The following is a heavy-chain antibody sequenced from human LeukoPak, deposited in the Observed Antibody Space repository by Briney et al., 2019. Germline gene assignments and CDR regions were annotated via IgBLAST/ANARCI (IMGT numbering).Heavy chain of an antibody. CDR2: INPGGGSA. CDR3: ARDRAPVAAAGGRSYGMDV. Sequence: ASVKVSCKASGYTFTSYYMHWVRRAPGQGLEWMGIINPGGGSATYTQKFQGRVTMTRDTSTSTVYMDLSSLRSEDTAVYYCARDRAPVAAAGGRSYGMDVWGQGTTVTVSS. CDR1: GYTFTSYY. D-gene: IGHD6-13*01. J-gene: IGHJ6*02. V-gene: IGHV1-46*01.